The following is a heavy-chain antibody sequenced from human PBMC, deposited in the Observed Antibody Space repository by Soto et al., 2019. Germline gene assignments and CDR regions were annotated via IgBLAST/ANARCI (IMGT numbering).Heavy chain of an antibody. CDR1: GGSFSGYY. CDR3: ARSREQWLVDAFDI. CDR2: VNPTGST. D-gene: IGHD6-19*01. V-gene: IGHV4-34*01. J-gene: IGHJ3*02. Sequence: QVQVQQWGAGLLKSSETLSLTCAVYGGSFSGYYWSWIRQSPGKGLEWIGEVNPTGSTKYNPSLKRRVTISVDTAKNQFSLNLNYVTAADTALYYCARSREQWLVDAFDIWGQGTMVTVSS.